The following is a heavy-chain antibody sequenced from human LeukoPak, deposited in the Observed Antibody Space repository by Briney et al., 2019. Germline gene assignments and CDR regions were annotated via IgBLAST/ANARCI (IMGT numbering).Heavy chain of an antibody. J-gene: IGHJ5*02. CDR2: ISASGLTT. V-gene: IGHV3-23*01. CDR3: AKEPREYCSRTSCPNWIDA. D-gene: IGHD2-2*01. Sequence: PGGSLRLSCAASGFTFSSYAMSWDRQAPGKGLEWVSAISASGLTTYYADSVKGRFSISRDNSKNTLYLQMSSLRADDTAVYYCAKEPREYCSRTSCPNWIDAWGQGTLVTVSS. CDR1: GFTFSSYA.